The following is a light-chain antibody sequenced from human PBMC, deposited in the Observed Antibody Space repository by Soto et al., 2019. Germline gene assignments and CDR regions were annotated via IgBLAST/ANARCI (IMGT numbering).Light chain of an antibody. CDR2: DNH. Sequence: QSVLTQPPSVSAAPGQKVTISCSGSNANIGNNYVSWYQQLPGTTPKLLIYDNHQRPSGIPDRFSASKSGTSATLAITGVQTGDEADYYCETWDDSLTAAVFGGGTKVTVL. CDR1: NANIGNNY. CDR3: ETWDDSLTAAV. J-gene: IGLJ2*01. V-gene: IGLV1-51*01.